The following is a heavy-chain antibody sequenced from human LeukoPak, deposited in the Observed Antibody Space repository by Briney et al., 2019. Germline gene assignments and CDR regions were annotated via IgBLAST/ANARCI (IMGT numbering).Heavy chain of an antibody. D-gene: IGHD3-22*01. CDR1: GGTFGGSA. CDR3: AGPYDTTGHAFDY. J-gene: IGHJ4*02. V-gene: IGHV3-73*01. CDR2: IRTKGNNYAT. Sequence: GGSLRLSCAASGGTFGGSAMHWGRQASGKGPEWVGRIRTKGNNYATAYAAAVKGRFTISRDDSKNTAYLQMNSLKTEDTAVYYCAGPYDTTGHAFDYWGRGTLVTVSS.